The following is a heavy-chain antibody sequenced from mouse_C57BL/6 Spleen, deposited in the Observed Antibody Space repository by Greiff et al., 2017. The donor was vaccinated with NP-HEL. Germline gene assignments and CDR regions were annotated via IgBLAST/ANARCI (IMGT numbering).Heavy chain of an antibody. CDR2: INPSSGYT. D-gene: IGHD1-1*01. V-gene: IGHV1-7*01. J-gene: IGHJ3*01. CDR1: GYTFTSYW. CDR3: ARGYYYGSSWGFAY. Sequence: QVQLQQSGAELAKPGASVKLSCKASGYTFTSYWMHWVKQRPGQGLEWIGYINPSSGYTKYNQKFKYKATLTADKSSSTAYMQMSSLPYEDSAVYYGARGYYYGSSWGFAYWGQGTLVTVSA.